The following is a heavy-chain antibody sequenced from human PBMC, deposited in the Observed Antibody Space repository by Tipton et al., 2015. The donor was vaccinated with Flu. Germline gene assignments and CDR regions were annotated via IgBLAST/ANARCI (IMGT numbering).Heavy chain of an antibody. CDR2: VNPKSGNT. D-gene: IGHD2-15*01. CDR1: GYTFTSD. V-gene: IGHV1-8*01. J-gene: IGHJ4*02. Sequence: QLVQSGAEVKKPGASVKVSCKASGYTFTSDLNWVRQATGQGFEWMGWVNPKSGNTGCAQKFQGRVTMTRDTSISTVFMELSSLRSEDTAVYYCARASIGHCSGDGSCYFLDEWGQGTLVTVSS. CDR3: ARASIGHCSGDGSCYFLDE.